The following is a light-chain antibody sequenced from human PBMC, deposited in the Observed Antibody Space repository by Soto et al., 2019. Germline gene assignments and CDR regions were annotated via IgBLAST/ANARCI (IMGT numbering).Light chain of an antibody. V-gene: IGKV1-5*03. CDR3: QQYNSYPWT. CDR2: KAS. Sequence: DIQMTQSPSTLSASVGDRVTITCRASQSISSWLAWYQQKPGKAPKVLIYKASSLESGVPSRFSGSGSGTEFTLTISSLQPDDFATYCCQQYNSYPWTFGKGTKVDIK. CDR1: QSISSW. J-gene: IGKJ1*01.